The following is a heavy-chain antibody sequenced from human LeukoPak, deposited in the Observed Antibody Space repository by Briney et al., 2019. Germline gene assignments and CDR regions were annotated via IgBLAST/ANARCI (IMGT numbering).Heavy chain of an antibody. CDR1: GYTLTELS. Sequence: ASVTVSCKVSGYTLTELSMHWVRQAPGKGLEWMGGFDPEDGETIYAQKFQGRVTMTEDTSTDTAYMELSSLRSEDTAVYYCATGYCSSTSCYGRVWYWFDPWGQGTLVTVSS. J-gene: IGHJ5*02. D-gene: IGHD2-2*01. CDR3: ATGYCSSTSCYGRVWYWFDP. V-gene: IGHV1-24*01. CDR2: FDPEDGET.